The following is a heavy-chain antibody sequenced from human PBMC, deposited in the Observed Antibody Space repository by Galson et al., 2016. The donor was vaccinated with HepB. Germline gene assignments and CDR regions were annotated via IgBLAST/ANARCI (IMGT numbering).Heavy chain of an antibody. CDR1: GGSISSGGYY. CDR3: ARGGRKGLWGYYFDY. D-gene: IGHD5-18*01. V-gene: IGHV4-31*03. J-gene: IGHJ4*02. Sequence: TLSLTCTVSGGSISSGGYYWSRIRQHPGKGLEWIGYIYHLGNTYFNPSLKSRVTMSIDASKNQFSLKLSSVTAADTAVYYCARGGRKGLWGYYFDYWGQGTLVPVSS. CDR2: IYHLGNT.